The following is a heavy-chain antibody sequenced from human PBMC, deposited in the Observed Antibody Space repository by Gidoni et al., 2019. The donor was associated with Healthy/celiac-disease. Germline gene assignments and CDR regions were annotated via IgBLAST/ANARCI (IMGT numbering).Heavy chain of an antibody. Sequence: QITLKESGPTLVKPTQTLPLTCTFSGFSLSTSGVGVGWIRQPPGKALEWLALIYWDDDKRYSPSLKSRLTITKDTSKNQVVLTMTNMDPVDTATYYCAHSSPNYYDSSGYYSDWGQGTLVTVSS. D-gene: IGHD3-22*01. V-gene: IGHV2-5*02. CDR1: GFSLSTSGVG. CDR2: IYWDDDK. CDR3: AHSSPNYYDSSGYYSD. J-gene: IGHJ4*02.